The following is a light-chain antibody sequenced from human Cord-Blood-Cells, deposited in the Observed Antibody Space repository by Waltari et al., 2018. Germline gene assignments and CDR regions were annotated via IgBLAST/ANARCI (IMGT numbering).Light chain of an antibody. CDR1: QSLSSW. CDR3: QQDNSYSPET. Sequence: DIQMTQSPSTLSASVGDRVTITCRASQSLSSWLAWYQQKPGKAPKLLIYDASSLESGVRSRFRGSGSGTEFTLTISSLQRDDFATYECQQDNSYSPETFGQGTKLEIK. V-gene: IGKV1-5*01. CDR2: DAS. J-gene: IGKJ2*01.